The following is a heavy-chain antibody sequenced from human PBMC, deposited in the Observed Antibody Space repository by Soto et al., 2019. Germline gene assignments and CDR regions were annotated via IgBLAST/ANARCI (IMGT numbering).Heavy chain of an antibody. V-gene: IGHV3-30-3*01. CDR3: ASPEPVS. J-gene: IGHJ4*02. Sequence: VQLVESGGGLVQPGGSLRLSCAASGFTFSSYAMHWVRQAPGKGLEWVAVISYDGSNKYYADSVKGRFTISRDNSKNTMYLQINSLRAEDTAVYYCASPEPVSWGQGTLVTVSS. CDR2: ISYDGSNK. CDR1: GFTFSSYA.